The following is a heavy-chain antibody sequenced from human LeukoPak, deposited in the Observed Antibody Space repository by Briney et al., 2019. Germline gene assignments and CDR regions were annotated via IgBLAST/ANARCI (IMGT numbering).Heavy chain of an antibody. Sequence: SETLSLTCTVSGGSISSSSYYWGWIRQPPGKGLEWIGSIYYSGSTYYNPSLKSRVTISVDTSKNQFSLKLSSVTAADTAVYYCARRGRDGTIFGNGGAFDIWGQGTMVTVSS. D-gene: IGHD3-9*01. J-gene: IGHJ3*02. CDR3: ARRGRDGTIFGNGGAFDI. V-gene: IGHV4-39*01. CDR1: GGSISSSSYY. CDR2: IYYSGST.